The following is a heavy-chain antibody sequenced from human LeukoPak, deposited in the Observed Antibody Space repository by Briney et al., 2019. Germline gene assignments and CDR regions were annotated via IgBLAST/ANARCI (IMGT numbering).Heavy chain of an antibody. V-gene: IGHV4-38-2*01. Sequence: SETLSLTCAVSGYSISSGYYWGWIRQPPGKGLEWVGSIYHSGSTYYNPSLKGRVTISVDTSKNQFSLKLSSVTAADTAVYYCASDSSGWYPGGPFDYWGQGTLVTVSS. J-gene: IGHJ4*02. CDR3: ASDSSGWYPGGPFDY. CDR1: GYSISSGYY. CDR2: IYHSGST. D-gene: IGHD6-19*01.